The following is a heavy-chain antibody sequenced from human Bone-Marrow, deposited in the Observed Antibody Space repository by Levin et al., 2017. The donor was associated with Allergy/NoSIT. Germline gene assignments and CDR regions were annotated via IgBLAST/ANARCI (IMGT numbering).Heavy chain of an antibody. J-gene: IGHJ3*02. CDR1: GLTFSTSW. CDR3: AWSSGGCTSTDCFGAFDM. Sequence: GGSLRLSCAASGLTFSTSWMHWVRQVPGKGLAWVSRINSEGSRTSYADSVKGRFTISRDNVKNTLYLEMDSLRAEDTAVYYCAWSSGGCTSTDCFGAFDMWGQGTMVTVSS. V-gene: IGHV3-74*01. D-gene: IGHD2-2*01. CDR2: INSEGSRT.